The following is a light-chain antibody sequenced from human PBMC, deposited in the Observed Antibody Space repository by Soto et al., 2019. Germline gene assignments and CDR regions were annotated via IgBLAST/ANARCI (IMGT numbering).Light chain of an antibody. CDR3: QQYNNWPPWT. Sequence: RVRAQVPTTLSVSPGERATLSCKASQSVSSNLAWYQQKPGQAPRLLIYGASTRATGIPARFSGSGSGTEFTLTISSLQSEDFAVYYCQQYNNWPPWTFGQGTKVDIK. V-gene: IGKV3-15*01. CDR2: GAS. J-gene: IGKJ1*01. CDR1: QSVSSN.